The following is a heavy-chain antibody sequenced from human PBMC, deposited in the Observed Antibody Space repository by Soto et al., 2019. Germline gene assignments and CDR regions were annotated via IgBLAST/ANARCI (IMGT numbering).Heavy chain of an antibody. V-gene: IGHV3-30*18. Sequence: QVQLVESGGGVVQPGRSLRLSCAASGFTFSSYGMRWVRQAPGKGLEWVAVISYDGSNKYYADSVKGRFTISRDNSKNTLYLQMNSLRAEDTAVYYCAKVRSGYSSSWYWFDPWGQGTLVTVSS. CDR2: ISYDGSNK. J-gene: IGHJ5*02. CDR3: AKVRSGYSSSWYWFDP. CDR1: GFTFSSYG. D-gene: IGHD6-13*01.